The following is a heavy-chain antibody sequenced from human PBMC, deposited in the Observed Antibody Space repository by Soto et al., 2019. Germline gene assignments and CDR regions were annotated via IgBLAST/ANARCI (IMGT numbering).Heavy chain of an antibody. D-gene: IGHD3-3*01. CDR2: IRSKAYGGTT. CDR1: GFTFGDYA. Sequence: PGGSLRLSCTASGFTFGDYAMSWVRQAPGKGLEWVGFIRSKAYGGTTEYAASVKGRFTISRDDSKSIAYLQMNSLKTEDTAVYYCTRDPYYDFWSGYYTGTSPSTRYGMDVWGQGTTVTVSS. V-gene: IGHV3-49*04. J-gene: IGHJ6*02. CDR3: TRDPYYDFWSGYYTGTSPSTRYGMDV.